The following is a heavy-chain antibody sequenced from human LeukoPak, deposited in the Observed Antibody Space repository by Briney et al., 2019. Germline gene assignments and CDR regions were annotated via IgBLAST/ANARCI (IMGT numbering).Heavy chain of an antibody. V-gene: IGHV3-20*04. CDR2: INWNGGST. D-gene: IGHD3-22*01. Sequence: GGSLRLSCAASGFTSDDYGMGWVRQAPGKGLEWVSGINWNGGSTGYADSVKGRFTISRDNAKNSLYLQMNSLRAEDTALYYCARAPYYYDSSGYSPSDYWGQGTLVTVSS. CDR1: GFTSDDYG. J-gene: IGHJ4*02. CDR3: ARAPYYYDSSGYSPSDY.